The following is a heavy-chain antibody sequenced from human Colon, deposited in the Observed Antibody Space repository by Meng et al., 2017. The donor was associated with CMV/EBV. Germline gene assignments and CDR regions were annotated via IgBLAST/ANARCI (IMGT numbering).Heavy chain of an antibody. V-gene: IGHV4-34*01. Sequence: YCGSLSDYYWSWIRQSPGEGLEWIGEISHSGSTNDNPSLKSRVTMSIDTSKKQISLKLTSVTAADTAVYYCASRGALVRGILITTFDSWGQGTLVTVSS. CDR2: ISHSGST. J-gene: IGHJ4*02. CDR1: CGSLSDYY. CDR3: ASRGALVRGILITTFDS. D-gene: IGHD3-10*01.